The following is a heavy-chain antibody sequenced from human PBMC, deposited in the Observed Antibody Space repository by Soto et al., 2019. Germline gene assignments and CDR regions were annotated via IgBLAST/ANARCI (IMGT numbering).Heavy chain of an antibody. CDR3: AKTPGYDSSPRFDY. CDR1: GFTFSSYA. V-gene: IGHV3-23*01. D-gene: IGHD3-22*01. Sequence: GGSLRLSCAASGFTFSSYAMGWVRQAPGKGLEWVSAISGSGGSTYYADSVKGRFTISRDNSKNTLYLQMNSLRAEDTAVYYCAKTPGYDSSPRFDYWGQGTLVTVSS. CDR2: ISGSGGST. J-gene: IGHJ4*02.